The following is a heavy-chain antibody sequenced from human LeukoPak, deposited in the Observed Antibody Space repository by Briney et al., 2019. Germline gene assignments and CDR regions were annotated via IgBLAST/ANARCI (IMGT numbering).Heavy chain of an antibody. D-gene: IGHD3-22*01. CDR1: GFTFGSYG. Sequence: PGGSLRLSCAASGFTFGSYGIYWVRQAPDKGLEWVAGIRYDGSDRSYADPVKGRFTISRDNSKNTVDLQMNSLRAEDTAVYYCARDNWGDGGYYRTLDYWGQGTLVTVSS. CDR2: IRYDGSDR. CDR3: ARDNWGDGGYYRTLDY. J-gene: IGHJ4*02. V-gene: IGHV3-33*01.